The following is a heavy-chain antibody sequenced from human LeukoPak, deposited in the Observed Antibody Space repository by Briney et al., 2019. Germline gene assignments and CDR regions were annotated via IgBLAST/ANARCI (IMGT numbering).Heavy chain of an antibody. CDR1: GGSFSGYY. CDR2: INHSGST. Sequence: SETLSLTCAVYGGSFSGYYWSWIRQPLGKGLEWIGEINHSGSTNYNPSLKSRITISVDTSKNQFSLKLSSVTAADTAVYYCARVESTVTTPYDYWGQGTLVTVSS. D-gene: IGHD4-11*01. J-gene: IGHJ4*02. CDR3: ARVESTVTTPYDY. V-gene: IGHV4-34*01.